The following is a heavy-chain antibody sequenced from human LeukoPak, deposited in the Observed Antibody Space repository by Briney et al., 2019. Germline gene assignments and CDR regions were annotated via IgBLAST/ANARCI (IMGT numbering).Heavy chain of an antibody. V-gene: IGHV3-21*01. J-gene: IGHJ4*02. Sequence: GGSLRLSCASSGFTFNTFNMNWFRQAPGKGLEWVSSINSGGDYKYYADSVKGRFTTSRDNAKNLLSLQLNTLRVEDTAIYYCARGHYDVLASSYKWTPDYWGQGTLVTVSS. CDR3: ARGHYDVLASSYKWTPDY. CDR1: GFTFNTFN. D-gene: IGHD3-9*01. CDR2: INSGGDYK.